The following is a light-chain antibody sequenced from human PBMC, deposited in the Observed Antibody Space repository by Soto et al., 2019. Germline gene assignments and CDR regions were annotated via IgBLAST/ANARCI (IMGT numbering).Light chain of an antibody. CDR3: SSYTSSSTLE. J-gene: IGLJ2*01. CDR1: SSDVGGYNY. CDR2: EVS. V-gene: IGLV2-14*01. Sequence: QSALTQPACVSGSPGQSITISCTGTSSDVGGYNYVSWYQQHPGKAPKLMIYEVSNRPSGVSNRFSGSKSGNTASLTISGLQAEDEADYYCSSYTSSSTLEFGGGTKLTVL.